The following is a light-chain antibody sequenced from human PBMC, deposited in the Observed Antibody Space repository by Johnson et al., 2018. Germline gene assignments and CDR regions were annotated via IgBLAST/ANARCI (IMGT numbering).Light chain of an antibody. CDR1: SSNIGNNY. J-gene: IGLJ1*01. V-gene: IGLV1-51*02. Sequence: QSVLTQPPSVSAAPGQKVTISCSGSSSNIGNNYVSWYQQLPGTAPKLLIYENNKRPSGIPDRFSGSKSGTSATLCLTGLQTGDEADYYCGTWDSSLSAGNVFGTGTKVTVL. CDR3: GTWDSSLSAGNV. CDR2: ENN.